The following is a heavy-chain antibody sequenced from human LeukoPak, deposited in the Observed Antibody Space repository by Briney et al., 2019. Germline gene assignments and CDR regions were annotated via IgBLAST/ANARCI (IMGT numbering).Heavy chain of an antibody. CDR1: GGSISSYY. J-gene: IGHJ4*02. CDR2: IYTTGST. V-gene: IGHV4-4*07. CDR3: ARDRTYGGNSGCDY. D-gene: IGHD2-21*01. Sequence: SETLSLTCIVSGGSISSYYWSWIRQSAGKGLEWIGRIYTTGSTNYNPSLKSRVTMSVDTSKNRFSLNLTSVTAADTAVYYCARDRTYGGNSGCDYWGQGTLVTVSS.